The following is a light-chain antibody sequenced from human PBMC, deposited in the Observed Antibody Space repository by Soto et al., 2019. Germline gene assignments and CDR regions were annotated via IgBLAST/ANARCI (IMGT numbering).Light chain of an antibody. CDR2: GAY. V-gene: IGKV3-20*01. CDR3: NKSGSSTQN. J-gene: IGKJ1*01. Sequence: IVLAHSAVALALSPGERSALSCRASQSISTTYLAWYQQKPGQAPRLLISGAYTRATGIPHRFSGSGSGTDFNLTIRSLAPEDSAAYQCNKSGSSTQNFGQGTKV. CDR1: QSISTTY.